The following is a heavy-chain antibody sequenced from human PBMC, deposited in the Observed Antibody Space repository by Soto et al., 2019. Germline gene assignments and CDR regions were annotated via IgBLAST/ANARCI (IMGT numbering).Heavy chain of an antibody. CDR2: ISTRSDV. V-gene: IGHV3-21*03. J-gene: IGHJ6*02. D-gene: IGHD2-21*02. Sequence: GGSLRLSCTASEFSLSTYSMHWVRQAPGKVLEWVSSISTRSDVYYADSVQGRFTIARDNAKNSLSLQMNSLSAEDTGVYYCAREKTAWPLAYGLEVWGRGTTVTVSS. CDR1: EFSLSTYS. CDR3: AREKTAWPLAYGLEV.